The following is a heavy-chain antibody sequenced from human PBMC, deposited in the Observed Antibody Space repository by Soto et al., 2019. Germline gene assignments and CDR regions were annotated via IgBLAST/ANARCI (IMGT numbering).Heavy chain of an antibody. CDR2: TYYSSRWYN. D-gene: IGHD3-16*01. Sequence: XQTLSLTCAISGYSVSGNSAAWNLIRQSPSRGLEWLGRTYYSSRWYNDYAVSVKSRITVTPDTSKNQFSLHLNSVTPEDTAVYYCVREFPYYVSSDSYLDYWGQGALVTVSS. CDR3: VREFPYYVSSDSYLDY. CDR1: GYSVSGNSAA. J-gene: IGHJ4*02. V-gene: IGHV6-1*01.